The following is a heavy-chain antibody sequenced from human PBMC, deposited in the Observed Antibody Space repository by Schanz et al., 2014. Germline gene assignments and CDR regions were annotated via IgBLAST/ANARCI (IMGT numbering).Heavy chain of an antibody. V-gene: IGHV3-48*02. J-gene: IGHJ4*02. Sequence: EVQLVESGGGLVQPGGSLRLSCAASGFSFGTYSLNWVRQAPGKGLEWVSYISRSGSYVLYADSVKGRLTISRDSATTSMYLQINSLSDDATAVSYCARVVVRGNRASEADYWGQGTLVTVSS. CDR1: GFSFGTYS. D-gene: IGHD3-10*01. CDR3: ARVVVRGNRASEADY. CDR2: ISRSGSYV.